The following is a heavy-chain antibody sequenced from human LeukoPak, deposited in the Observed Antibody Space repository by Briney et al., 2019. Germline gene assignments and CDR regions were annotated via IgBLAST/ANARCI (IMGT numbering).Heavy chain of an antibody. CDR3: AKNINSGTHYYFDY. V-gene: IGHV3-23*01. J-gene: IGHJ4*02. CDR1: GFTFSSYA. D-gene: IGHD1-26*01. Sequence: GGSLRLSCAASGFTFSSYAMSWVRQAPGKGLEWVSAISGSGGSTYYADSVKGRFTISRDNSRNTLYLQMNILSAADTAVYYCAKNINSGTHYYFDYWGRGTLVTVSS. CDR2: ISGSGGST.